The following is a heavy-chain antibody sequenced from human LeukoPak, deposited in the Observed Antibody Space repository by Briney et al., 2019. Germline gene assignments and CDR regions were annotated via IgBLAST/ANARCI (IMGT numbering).Heavy chain of an antibody. CDR2: IYTSGST. J-gene: IGHJ2*01. V-gene: IGHV4-4*07. CDR3: ARVRRYCSSTSCPKRDWNWYFDL. Sequence: PSETLSLTCTVSGGSISSYYWSWIRQPAGKGLEWIGRIYTSGSTNYNPSLKSRVTMSVDTSKNQFSLKLSSVTAADTAVYYCARVRRYCSSTSCPKRDWNWYFDLWGRGTLVTVSS. CDR1: GGSISSYY. D-gene: IGHD2-2*01.